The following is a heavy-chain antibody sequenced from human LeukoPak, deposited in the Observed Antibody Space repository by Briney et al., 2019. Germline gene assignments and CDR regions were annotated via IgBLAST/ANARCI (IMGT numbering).Heavy chain of an antibody. D-gene: IGHD3-3*01. CDR2: IYPGDSDT. V-gene: IGHV5-51*01. CDR1: GYSFTSYW. CDR3: ARLFRRFLEWLGPATPQNFDY. J-gene: IGHJ4*02. Sequence: PGESLNISCKGSGYSFTSYWIGGVRQMPGKGLDWMGLIYPGDSDTRYSPSFQGQVTISADKSISTAYLQWSSLKASDTAMYYCARLFRRFLEWLGPATPQNFDYWGQGTLVTVSS.